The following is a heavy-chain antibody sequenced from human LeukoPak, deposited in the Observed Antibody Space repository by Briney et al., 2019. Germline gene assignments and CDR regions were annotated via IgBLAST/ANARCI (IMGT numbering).Heavy chain of an antibody. V-gene: IGHV3-53*01. D-gene: IGHD3-3*01. CDR2: IYSGGST. CDR3: ARASFWSGQGLYYYGMDV. CDR1: GFTVSSNY. Sequence: GGSLRLSCAASGFTVSSNYMSWVRQAPGKGLEWVSVIYSGGSTYHADSVKGRFTISRDNSKNTLYLQMNSLSAEDTAVYYCARASFWSGQGLYYYGMDVWGQGTTVTVSS. J-gene: IGHJ6*02.